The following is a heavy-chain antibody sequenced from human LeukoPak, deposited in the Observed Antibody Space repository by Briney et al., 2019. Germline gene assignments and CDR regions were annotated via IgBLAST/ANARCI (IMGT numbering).Heavy chain of an antibody. D-gene: IGHD6-19*01. V-gene: IGHV3-23*01. CDR2: ISGSGGST. CDR3: ILTGGGQWLVQWGL. J-gene: IGHJ4*02. Sequence: GGSLRLSCAASGFTFSSYAMSWVRQAPGKGLEWVSAISGSGGSTYYADSVKGRFTISRDNSKNTLYLQMNSLRAEDTAVYYCILTGGGQWLVQWGLWGQGTLVTVSS. CDR1: GFTFSSYA.